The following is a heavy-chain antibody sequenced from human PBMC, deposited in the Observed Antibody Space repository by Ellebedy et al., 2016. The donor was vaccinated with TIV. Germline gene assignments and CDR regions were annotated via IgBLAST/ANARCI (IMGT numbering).Heavy chain of an antibody. CDR1: GFTFSSYS. Sequence: GESLKISCAASGFTFSSYSMNWVRQAPGKGLEWVSSISSSSSYIYYADSVKGRFTISRDNAKNSLYLQMNSLRAEDTAVYYCARDSSSVVVVAATHPWGQGTLVTVSS. V-gene: IGHV3-21*01. J-gene: IGHJ5*02. CDR2: ISSSSSYI. D-gene: IGHD2-15*01. CDR3: ARDSSSVVVVAATHP.